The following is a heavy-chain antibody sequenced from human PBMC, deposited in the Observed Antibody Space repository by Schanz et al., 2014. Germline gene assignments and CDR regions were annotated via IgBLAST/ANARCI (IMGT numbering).Heavy chain of an antibody. Sequence: VQLLESGGGLVQPGGSLRLSCAASGFTFSDYYMSWIRQAPGKGLEWVSYIATSSSTRHYADSVKGRVTISRDNAKNSVSLQMRRLRVEDTAVYYCASGVHVSSLQKGLQFWGRGTLVIVSS. CDR1: GFTFSDYY. D-gene: IGHD3-10*01. V-gene: IGHV3-11*03. CDR3: ASGVHVSSLQKGLQF. J-gene: IGHJ1*01. CDR2: IATSSSTR.